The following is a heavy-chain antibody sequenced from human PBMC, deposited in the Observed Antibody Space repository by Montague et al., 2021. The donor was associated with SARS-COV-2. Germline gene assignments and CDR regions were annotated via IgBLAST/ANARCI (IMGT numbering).Heavy chain of an antibody. J-gene: IGHJ4*02. V-gene: IGHV3-23*01. CDR1: GFTFSIYA. CDR2: ISGSGGST. Sequence: SLRLSCAASGFTFSIYAMSWVRQAPGKGLEWVSAISGSGGSTYYADSVKGRPTISRDNSNNTLYLQMNSLRAEDTAVYYCATAWIQLWGNFDYWGQGTLVTVSS. D-gene: IGHD5-18*01. CDR3: ATAWIQLWGNFDY.